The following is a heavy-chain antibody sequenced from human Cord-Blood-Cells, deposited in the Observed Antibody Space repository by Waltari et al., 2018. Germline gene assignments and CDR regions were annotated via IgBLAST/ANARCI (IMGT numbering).Heavy chain of an antibody. CDR2: IRYDGSKK. D-gene: IGHD3-3*01. V-gene: IGHV3-30*02. J-gene: IGHJ4*02. CDR1: GFTFSSYG. Sequence: QVQLVESGGGVVQPGGSLRLSCAASGFTFSSYGMHWVRQAPGKGVGWVAFIRYDGSKKYYADSVKGRFTISRYKSKNTLYLQMNSLRAEDTAVYYCAKGAIWSGYLYWGQGTLVTVSS. CDR3: AKGAIWSGYLY.